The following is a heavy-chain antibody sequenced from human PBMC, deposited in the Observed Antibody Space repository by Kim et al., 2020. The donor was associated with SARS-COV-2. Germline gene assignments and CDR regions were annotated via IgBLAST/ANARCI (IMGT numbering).Heavy chain of an antibody. D-gene: IGHD3-9*01. CDR2: ISYDGSNK. Sequence: GGSLRLSCAASGFTFSSYAMHWVRQAPGKGLEWVAVISYDGSNKYYADSVKGRFTISRDNSKNTLYLQMNSLRAEDTAVYYCARDWRTYYDILAVLWYWGQGTLVTVSS. CDR1: GFTFSSYA. CDR3: ARDWRTYYDILAVLWY. J-gene: IGHJ4*02. V-gene: IGHV3-30-3*01.